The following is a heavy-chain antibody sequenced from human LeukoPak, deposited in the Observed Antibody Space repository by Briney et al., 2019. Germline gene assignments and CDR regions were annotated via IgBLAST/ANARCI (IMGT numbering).Heavy chain of an antibody. D-gene: IGHD3-10*01. CDR3: ARDNSVGGIAWRFYS. CDR1: GYTFIHNW. Sequence: VASVKVSCKASGYTFIHNWMHWVRQAPGQGLEWVGLINPTGTRALYAQKFQGRVTLTRDMSTTTEYMELSSLTSEDTAVYYCARDNSVGGIAWRFYSGGQGTLVTVSA. CDR2: INPTGTRA. J-gene: IGHJ5*01. V-gene: IGHV1-46*01.